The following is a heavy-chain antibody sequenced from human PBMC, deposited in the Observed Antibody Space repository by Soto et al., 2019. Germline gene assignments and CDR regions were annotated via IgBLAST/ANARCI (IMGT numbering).Heavy chain of an antibody. CDR1: GFTFSSYS. D-gene: IGHD4-17*01. J-gene: IGHJ4*02. V-gene: IGHV3-48*01. CDR3: ARDTPALYGDTLHLDY. CDR2: ISSSSSTI. Sequence: PGGSLRLSCAASGFTFSSYSMNWVRQAPGKGLEWVSYISSSSSTIYYADSVKGRFTISRDNAKNSLYLQMNSLRAEDTAVYYYARDTPALYGDTLHLDYWGQGTLVTVSS.